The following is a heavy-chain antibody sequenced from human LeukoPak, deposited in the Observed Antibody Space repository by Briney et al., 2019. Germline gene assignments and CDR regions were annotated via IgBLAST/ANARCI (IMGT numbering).Heavy chain of an antibody. J-gene: IGHJ3*02. CDR3: ARTYYDILTGYYTAFDI. Sequence: PSETLSLTCTVSGGSISSYYWSWIRQPAGKGLEWIGRIYTSGSTNYNPSLKSRVTMSVDTSKNQFSLKLSSVTAADTAVYYCARTYYDILTGYYTAFDIWGQGTMVTVSS. V-gene: IGHV4-4*07. D-gene: IGHD3-9*01. CDR1: GGSISSYY. CDR2: IYTSGST.